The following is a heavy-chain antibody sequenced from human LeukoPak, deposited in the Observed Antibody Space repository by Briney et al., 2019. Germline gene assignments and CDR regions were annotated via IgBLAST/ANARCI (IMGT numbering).Heavy chain of an antibody. J-gene: IGHJ4*02. D-gene: IGHD4-11*01. CDR1: GFTFSSDG. CDR2: IWYDGSNK. V-gene: IGHV3-33*01. CDR3: ARDFSPTVAPQNYFDY. Sequence: PGRSLTLSCAASGFTFSSDGMHWVRQAPGKGLERVAVIWYDGSNKYYADSVKGRFTISRDNSKNTLYLQMNSLRAKHTAVYYCARDFSPTVAPQNYFDYWGQGTLVTVSS.